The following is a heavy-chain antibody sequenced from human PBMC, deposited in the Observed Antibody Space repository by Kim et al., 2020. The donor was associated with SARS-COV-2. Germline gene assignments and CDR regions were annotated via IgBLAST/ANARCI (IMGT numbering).Heavy chain of an antibody. CDR3: ATRDTVTTEGAFDI. CDR2: ISSSSSYT. V-gene: IGHV3-11*03. CDR1: GFTFSDYY. J-gene: IGHJ3*02. D-gene: IGHD4-17*01. Sequence: GGSLRLSCAASGFTFSDYYMSWIRQAPGKGLEWVSYISSSSSYTNYADSVKGRFTISRDNAKNSLYLQMNSLRAEDTAVYYCATRDTVTTEGAFDIWGQGTMVTVSS.